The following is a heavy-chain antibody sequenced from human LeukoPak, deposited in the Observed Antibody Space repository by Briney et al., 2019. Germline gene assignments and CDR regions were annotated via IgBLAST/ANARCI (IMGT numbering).Heavy chain of an antibody. CDR3: ARNYCSSTSCYGWFDP. Sequence: GASVKVSCKASGYTFTSYYMHWVRQAPGQGLEWMGIINPSGGSTSYAQKFQGRVTMTRDMSTSTVYMELSSLRSEDTAVYYCARNYCSSTSCYGWFDPWGQGTLVTVSS. J-gene: IGHJ5*02. V-gene: IGHV1-46*01. D-gene: IGHD2-2*01. CDR1: GYTFTSYY. CDR2: INPSGGST.